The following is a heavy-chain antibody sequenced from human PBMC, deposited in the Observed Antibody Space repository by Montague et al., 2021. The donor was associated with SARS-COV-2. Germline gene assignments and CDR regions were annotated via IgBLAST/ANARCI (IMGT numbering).Heavy chain of an antibody. CDR1: GDSDCSKGLR. J-gene: IGHJ4*02. CDR2: TYYLLKWYS. CDR3: VRYSGWFYFDL. D-gene: IGHD6-19*01. V-gene: IGHV6-1*01. Sequence: CAISGDSDCSKGLRRRWDRQSSSLRLGRQRVTYYLLKWYSDYAPSVRGRLTVNPDASKNEFSLELNYVTPEDTAVYYCVRYSGWFYFDLWGQGTLVTVSS.